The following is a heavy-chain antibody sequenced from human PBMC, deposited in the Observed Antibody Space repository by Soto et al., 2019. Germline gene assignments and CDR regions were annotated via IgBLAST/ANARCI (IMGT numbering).Heavy chain of an antibody. CDR2: ISSSSSYI. CDR1: GFTFSSYS. D-gene: IGHD5-12*01. J-gene: IGHJ4*02. Sequence: EVQLVESGGGRVKPGGSLRLSCAASGFTFSSYSMNWVRQAPGKGLEWVSSISSSSSYIFYADSGKCRFTISRDNAKNSLYLQMNSLRAEDTAVYYCARPQYSGYDFDYWGQGTLVTVSS. V-gene: IGHV3-21*01. CDR3: ARPQYSGYDFDY.